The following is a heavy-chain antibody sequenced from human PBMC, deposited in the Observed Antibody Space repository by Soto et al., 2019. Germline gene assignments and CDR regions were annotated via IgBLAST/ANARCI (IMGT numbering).Heavy chain of an antibody. CDR1: GGSISSGDYY. CDR2: IYYSWST. CDR3: ARSSSGYYLSDY. D-gene: IGHD3-22*01. J-gene: IGHJ4*02. Sequence: SETLSLTCTVSGGSISSGDYYWSWIRQPPGKGLEWIGYIYYSWSTYYNPSLKSRVTISVDTSKNQFSLKLSSVTAADTAVYYCARSSSGYYLSDYWGQGTLVTVSS. V-gene: IGHV4-30-4*01.